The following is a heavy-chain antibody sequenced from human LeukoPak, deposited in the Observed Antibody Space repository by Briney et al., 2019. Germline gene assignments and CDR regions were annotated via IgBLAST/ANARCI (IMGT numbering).Heavy chain of an antibody. Sequence: PSQTLSLTCTVSGGSISSGDYYWSWIRQPPGKGLEWIGYIYYSGSTYYNPSLKSRVTISVDTSKNQFSLKLSSVTAADTAVYYCARGWGYGSGRGLFDYWGQGTLVTVSS. CDR1: GGSISSGDYY. J-gene: IGHJ4*02. V-gene: IGHV4-30-4*01. CDR3: ARGWGYGSGRGLFDY. CDR2: IYYSGST. D-gene: IGHD3-10*01.